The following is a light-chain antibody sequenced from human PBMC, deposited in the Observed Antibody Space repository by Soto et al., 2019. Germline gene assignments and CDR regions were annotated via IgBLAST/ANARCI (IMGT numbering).Light chain of an antibody. J-gene: IGKJ2*01. CDR2: AAS. V-gene: IGKV1-17*01. Sequence: DIQMTQSPSSLSASVGDRVTITCRASQGIRDDLGWYQQKPGKAPKRLIYAASSLHSGVPSRFSGSGSGTEFTFTIRSLQPEDFATYYCIQDYNYPFTFGQGTKVDIK. CDR1: QGIRDD. CDR3: IQDYNYPFT.